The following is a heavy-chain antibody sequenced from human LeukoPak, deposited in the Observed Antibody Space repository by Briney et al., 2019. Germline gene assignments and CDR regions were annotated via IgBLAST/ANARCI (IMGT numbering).Heavy chain of an antibody. Sequence: ASVKVSCKTSGYTFSNYGISWVRQAPGQGLEWMGWITAYNGNRLYTQRFQGRITLTTDTSTSTSYMELRSLEYDDTAIYYCARDNDKVVDHWGQGTLVTVSS. CDR2: ITAYNGNR. V-gene: IGHV1-18*01. CDR1: GYTFSNYG. J-gene: IGHJ4*01. D-gene: IGHD1-1*01. CDR3: ARDNDKVVDH.